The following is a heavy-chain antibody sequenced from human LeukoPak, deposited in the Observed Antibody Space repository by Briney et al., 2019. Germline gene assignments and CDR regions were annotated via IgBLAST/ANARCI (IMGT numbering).Heavy chain of an antibody. CDR3: ARVPGVSSTSCLGTFDY. CDR2: IKQDGSEK. D-gene: IGHD2-2*01. CDR1: GFTFSSYW. Sequence: GGSLRLSCAASGFTFSSYWMSWVRQAPGKGLDWVANIKQDGSEKYYVDSVKGRFTISRDNAKNSLYLQMNSLRAEDTAVYYCARVPGVSSTSCLGTFDYWAREPWSPSPQ. J-gene: IGHJ4*02. V-gene: IGHV3-7*01.